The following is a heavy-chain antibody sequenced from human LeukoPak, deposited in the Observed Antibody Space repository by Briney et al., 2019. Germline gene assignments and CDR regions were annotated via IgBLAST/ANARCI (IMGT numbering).Heavy chain of an antibody. Sequence: GGSLRLSCAASGFSFSSYWMSWVRQAPGKGLEWVANIKEDGSEKYYVDSVKGRFTVSRDNAKNSLSLQMNSLRADDTAVYYCASSKADPPYWYYFDYWGQGTLVTVSS. CDR2: IKEDGSEK. J-gene: IGHJ4*02. D-gene: IGHD2-15*01. CDR3: ASSKADPPYWYYFDY. CDR1: GFSFSSYW. V-gene: IGHV3-7*03.